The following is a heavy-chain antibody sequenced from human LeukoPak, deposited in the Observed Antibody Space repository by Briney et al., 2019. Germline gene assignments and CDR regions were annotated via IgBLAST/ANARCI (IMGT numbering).Heavy chain of an antibody. CDR1: GFTFSSYA. J-gene: IGHJ4*02. D-gene: IGHD2-21*02. Sequence: GGSLRLSCAASGFTFSSYAMHWVRQAPGKGLEWVSGISWNSGSIGYADSVKGRFTISRDNAKNSLYLQMNSLRAEDTAVYYCARAVVVTATHGGIPFDYWGQGTLVTVSS. V-gene: IGHV3-9*01. CDR2: ISWNSGSI. CDR3: ARAVVVTATHGGIPFDY.